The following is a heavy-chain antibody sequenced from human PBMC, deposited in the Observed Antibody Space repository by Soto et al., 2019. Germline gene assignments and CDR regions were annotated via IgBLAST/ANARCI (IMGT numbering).Heavy chain of an antibody. Sequence: SETLSLTCTVSGGSISSGGYYWSWIRQPPGKGLEWIGYIYYSGSTYYNPSLKSRVTISVDTSKNQFSLKLSSVTAADTAVYYCASNSHGYTFYDYWGQGTLVTVSS. J-gene: IGHJ4*02. CDR3: ASNSHGYTFYDY. CDR2: IYYSGST. V-gene: IGHV4-30-4*08. D-gene: IGHD5-18*01. CDR1: GGSISSGGYY.